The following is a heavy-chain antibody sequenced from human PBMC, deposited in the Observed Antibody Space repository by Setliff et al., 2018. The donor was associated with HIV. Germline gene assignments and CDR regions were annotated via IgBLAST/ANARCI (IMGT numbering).Heavy chain of an antibody. J-gene: IGHJ4*02. D-gene: IGHD1-26*01. V-gene: IGHV1-46*01. CDR1: GYSFTSYI. Sequence: ASVKVSCKASGYSFTSYIIHWVRQAPGQGLEWVGRVYPGDASIHYAQKFLGRVTVTRDTSTSTVYMDLSSLRFEDTAVYYCARGFPGGTYGFDYWGQGTLVTVSS. CDR2: VYPGDASI. CDR3: ARGFPGGTYGFDY.